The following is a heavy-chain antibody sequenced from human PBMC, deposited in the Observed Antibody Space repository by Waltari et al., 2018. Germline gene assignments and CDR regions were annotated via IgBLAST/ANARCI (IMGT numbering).Heavy chain of an antibody. CDR1: GGTFSSYT. CDR2: IIPILGIA. V-gene: IGHV1-69*02. D-gene: IGHD4-4*01. CDR3: ARARSNSAFDI. Sequence: QVQLVQSGAAVKKPGSSVKVSCKASGGTFSSYTSSWVRQAPGQGLEWMGRIIPILGIANYAQKFQGRVTITADKSTSTAYMELSSLRSEDTAVYYCARARSNSAFDIWGQGTMVTVSS. J-gene: IGHJ3*02.